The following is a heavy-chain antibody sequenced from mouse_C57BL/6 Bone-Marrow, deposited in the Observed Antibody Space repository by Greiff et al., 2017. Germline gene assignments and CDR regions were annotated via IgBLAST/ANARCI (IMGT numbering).Heavy chain of an antibody. CDR1: GFSLTSYG. D-gene: IGHD1-1*01. V-gene: IGHV2-2*01. CDR3: ARSYGSSYGYAMDY. CDR2: IWSGGST. Sequence: VKLMESGPGLVQPSQSLSITCTVSGFSLTSYGVHWVRQSPGKGLEWLGVIWSGGSTDYNAAFISRLSISKDNSKSQVFFKMNSLQADDTAIYYCARSYGSSYGYAMDYWGQGTSVTVSS. J-gene: IGHJ4*01.